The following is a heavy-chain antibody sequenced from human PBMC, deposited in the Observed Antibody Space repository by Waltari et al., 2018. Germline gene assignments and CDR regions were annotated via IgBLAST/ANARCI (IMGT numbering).Heavy chain of an antibody. CDR1: GFTLSDYW. J-gene: IGHJ1*01. CDR2: INGAGSDT. V-gene: IGHV3-74*01. Sequence: EVQLVESGGDLVQPGGSLRLSCVASGFTLSDYWLYWVRQAPGKGLVWGSRINGAGSDTSYADSVKGRFTISRDNAKNTLFLQMNSLTAEDTAVYYCARVLERSAYPDEYFNHWGQGTLVSVSP. D-gene: IGHD3-16*01. CDR3: ARVLERSAYPDEYFNH.